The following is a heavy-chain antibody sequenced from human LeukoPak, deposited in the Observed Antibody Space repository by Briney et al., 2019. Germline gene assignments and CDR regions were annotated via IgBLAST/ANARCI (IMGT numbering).Heavy chain of an antibody. CDR2: IYYSGST. CDR3: ARHQSRAKPSPSSDDAFDI. V-gene: IGHV4-59*01. CDR1: GGSISSYY. D-gene: IGHD2-2*01. J-gene: IGHJ3*02. Sequence: SETLSLTCTVSGGSISSYYWSWIRQPPGKGLEWIGYIYYSGSTNYNPSLKSRVTISVDTSKNQFSLKLSSVTAADTAVYYCARHQSRAKPSPSSDDAFDIWGQGTMVTVSS.